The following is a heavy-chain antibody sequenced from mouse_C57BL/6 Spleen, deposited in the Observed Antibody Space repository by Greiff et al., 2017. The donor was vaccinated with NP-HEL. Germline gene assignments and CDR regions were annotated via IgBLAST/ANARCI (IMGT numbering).Heavy chain of an antibody. CDR3: AKGANWDGFYAMDY. CDR2: IWRGGST. V-gene: IGHV2-5*01. J-gene: IGHJ4*01. D-gene: IGHD4-1*01. CDR1: GFSLTSYG. Sequence: VQVVESGPGLVQPSQSLSITCTVSGFSLTSYGVHWVRQSPGKGLEWLGVIWRGGSTDYNAAFMSRLSITKDNSKSQVFFKMNSLQADDTAIYYCAKGANWDGFYAMDYWGQGTSVTVSS.